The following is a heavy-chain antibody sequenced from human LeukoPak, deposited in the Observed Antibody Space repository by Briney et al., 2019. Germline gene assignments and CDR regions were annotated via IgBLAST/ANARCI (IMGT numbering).Heavy chain of an antibody. Sequence: GEPLKFSCKGSGYSFTSYWISWVRQMPGKGLEWMGRFDPSDSFTNSSPSFQGHVTISVDKSTSTAYLQWSSLKASDTAMYYCARRYSSGWYTNAEYFQHWGQGTLVTVSS. CDR3: ARRYSSGWYTNAEYFQH. CDR2: FDPSDSFT. D-gene: IGHD6-19*01. CDR1: GYSFTSYW. J-gene: IGHJ1*01. V-gene: IGHV5-10-1*01.